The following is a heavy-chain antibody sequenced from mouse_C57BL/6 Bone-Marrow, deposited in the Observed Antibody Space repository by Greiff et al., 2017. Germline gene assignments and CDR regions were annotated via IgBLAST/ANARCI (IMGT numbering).Heavy chain of an antibody. CDR2: IDPENGDT. V-gene: IGHV14-4*01. D-gene: IGHD2-4*01. CDR1: GFNIKDDY. J-gene: IGHJ2*01. CDR3: TRDYEYEFDY. Sequence: EVQLQQSGAELVRPGASVKLSCTASGFNIKDDYMHWVKQRPEQGLEWIGWIDPENGDTEYASKFQGKATITADTSSNTAYLQLSSLTSEDTAVYYCTRDYEYEFDYWGQGTTLTVSS.